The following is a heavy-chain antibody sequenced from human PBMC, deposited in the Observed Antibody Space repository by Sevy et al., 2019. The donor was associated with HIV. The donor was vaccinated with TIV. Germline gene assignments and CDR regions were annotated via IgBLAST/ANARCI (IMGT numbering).Heavy chain of an antibody. Sequence: ASVKVSCKASGGTFISYAISWVRQAPGQGLEWMGGIIPIFGTAIYAQKFQGRVTITADKSTSTAYMELSSLRSEDTAVYYCARRNGYSYGPDFDYWGQGTLVTVSS. CDR2: IIPIFGTA. V-gene: IGHV1-69*06. J-gene: IGHJ4*02. CDR3: ARRNGYSYGPDFDY. D-gene: IGHD5-18*01. CDR1: GGTFISYA.